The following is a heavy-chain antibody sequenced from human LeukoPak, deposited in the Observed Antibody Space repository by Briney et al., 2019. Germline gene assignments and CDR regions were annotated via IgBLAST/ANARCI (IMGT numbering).Heavy chain of an antibody. V-gene: IGHV4-31*03. CDR3: AKSRDGDWGLNWYFDL. Sequence: SETLSLTCTVSGGSISSGGYYWSWIRQHPGKGLEWIGYIYYSGSTYYNPSLKRRVTISVDTSKNQFSLRRSSVTAAETAVYYCAKSRDGDWGLNWYFDLWGRGTLVTVSS. J-gene: IGHJ2*01. D-gene: IGHD4-17*01. CDR1: GGSISSGGYY. CDR2: IYYSGST.